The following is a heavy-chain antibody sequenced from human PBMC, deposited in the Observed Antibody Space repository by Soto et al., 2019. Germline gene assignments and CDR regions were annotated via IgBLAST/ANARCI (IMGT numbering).Heavy chain of an antibody. V-gene: IGHV4-59*01. J-gene: IGHJ6*03. CDR3: ASQTPGYMDV. Sequence: SETLSLTCTVPGGSISSYNWSWVRQPPGKGLEWIGYISHSGSTNYNPSLKSRVTISEDKSKNQFSLKLSSVTAADTAVYFCASQTPGYMDVWGKGTMLTVSS. CDR2: ISHSGST. CDR1: GGSISSYN.